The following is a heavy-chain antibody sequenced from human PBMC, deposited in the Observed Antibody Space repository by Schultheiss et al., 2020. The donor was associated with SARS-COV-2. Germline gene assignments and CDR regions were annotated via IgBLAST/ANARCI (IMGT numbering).Heavy chain of an antibody. CDR1: GGSISSYY. CDR2: IYYSGST. J-gene: IGHJ2*01. CDR3: ARVGYCGGGSCRGLDWYFDV. V-gene: IGHV4-59*01. D-gene: IGHD2-15*01. Sequence: SETLSLTCTVSGGSISSYYWSWIRQPPGKGLEWIGYIYYSGSTNYNPSHKSRVTISVDTSKNQFSLKLSSVTAADTAVYYCARVGYCGGGSCRGLDWYFDVWGRGTLVTVSS.